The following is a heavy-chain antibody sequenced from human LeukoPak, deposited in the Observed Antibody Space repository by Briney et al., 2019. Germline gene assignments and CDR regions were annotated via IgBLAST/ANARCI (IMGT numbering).Heavy chain of an antibody. V-gene: IGHV3-23*01. Sequence: GGSLRLSCAASGSTFSIYALDWVRQTPGKGLEWVSTISGNGGSTYYADSVKGRFTISRDNSRNTLDLQMNSLRAEDTAVYFCAKNTGQTSEYSYGYHSWGQGTLVIVSS. D-gene: IGHD5-18*01. CDR3: AKNTGQTSEYSYGYHS. CDR1: GSTFSIYA. CDR2: ISGNGGST. J-gene: IGHJ4*02.